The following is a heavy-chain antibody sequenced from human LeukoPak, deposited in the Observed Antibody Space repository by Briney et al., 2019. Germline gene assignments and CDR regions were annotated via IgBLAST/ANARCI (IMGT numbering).Heavy chain of an antibody. CDR3: ARVRVPAAITSIGY. D-gene: IGHD2-2*01. CDR2: IYHSGST. CDR1: GYSISSGYY. J-gene: IGHJ4*02. Sequence: PSETLSLTCTVSGYSISSGYYWGWIRQPPGKGLEWIGSIYHSGSTYYNPSLKSRVTISVDTSKNQFSLKLSPVTAADTAVYYCARVRVPAAITSIGYWGQGTLVTVSS. V-gene: IGHV4-38-2*02.